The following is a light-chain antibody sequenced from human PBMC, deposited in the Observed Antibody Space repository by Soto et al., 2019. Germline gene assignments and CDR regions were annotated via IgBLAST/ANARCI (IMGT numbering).Light chain of an antibody. V-gene: IGKV3-15*01. Sequence: EIVMTQSPATLSVSPGERAALSCRASQSVSGNLAWYQQTPGQAPRLLIYGASTRATGIPARFSGSGFGTEFTLTISSLKSEDFARYYCQQYNYRPPAFGQWTRLEIK. CDR3: QQYNYRPPA. J-gene: IGKJ5*01. CDR2: GAS. CDR1: QSVSGN.